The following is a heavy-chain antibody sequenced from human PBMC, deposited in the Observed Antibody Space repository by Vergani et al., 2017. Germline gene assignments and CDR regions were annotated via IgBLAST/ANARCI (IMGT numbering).Heavy chain of an antibody. J-gene: IGHJ5*02. D-gene: IGHD6-19*01. V-gene: IGHV4-39*01. CDR2: IYYSGST. CDR3: ARHSTVEWLVKLGWIDP. CDR1: GASIRSSIYY. Sequence: QLQLQESGPGLVKPSATLSLTCSVSGASIRSSIYYWGWIRQPPGKGLEWIAIIYYSGSTYYNPSLKSRVTISVDTFKNQFSLKLSSVTAADTAVYFCARHSTVEWLVKLGWIDPWGQGILVTVSS.